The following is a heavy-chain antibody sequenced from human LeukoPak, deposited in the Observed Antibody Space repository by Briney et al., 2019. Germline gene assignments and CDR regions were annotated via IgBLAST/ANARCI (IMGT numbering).Heavy chain of an antibody. CDR2: ISNSGSVL. J-gene: IGHJ4*02. Sequence: TPGGSLRLSCAASGFAFSDHYMSWIRQAPGKGLEWVAYISNSGSVLYYTDSAKGRFTISRDNAKKSLYLQMDGLRAEDTAVYFCARDPDTSSKVDFWGQGTLVTVSS. CDR1: GFAFSDHY. D-gene: IGHD2-2*02. CDR3: ARDPDTSSKVDF. V-gene: IGHV3-11*01.